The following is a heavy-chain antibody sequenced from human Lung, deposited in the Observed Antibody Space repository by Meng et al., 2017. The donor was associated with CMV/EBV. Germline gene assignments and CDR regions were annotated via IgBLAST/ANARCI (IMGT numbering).Heavy chain of an antibody. CDR1: GFTVSSNS. CDR2: IYSGGGT. CDR3: ARGLNGGLRFLEWLLRPYYYGMDV. J-gene: IGHJ6*02. Sequence: GESLKISCAASGFTVSSNSMNWVRQAPGKGLEWVSLIYSGGGTYYADSVKGRFTISRDNFKNTLYLQMNSLRAEDTAVYYCARGLNGGLRFLEWLLRPYYYGMDVWGQGTTVTVSS. V-gene: IGHV3-53*01. D-gene: IGHD3-3*01.